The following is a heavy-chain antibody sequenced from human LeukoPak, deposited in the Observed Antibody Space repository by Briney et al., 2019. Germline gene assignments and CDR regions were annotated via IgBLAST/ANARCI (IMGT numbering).Heavy chain of an antibody. CDR3: ARDHRGGVGSSRWFDY. CDR1: GFTFSSYA. Sequence: PGGSLRLSCAASGFTFSSYAMHWVRQAPGKGLEWVAVISYDGSNKYYADSVEGRFTISRDNSRNTVYLQMNSLRAEDTAVYYCARDHRGGVGSSRWFDYWGQGTLVTVSS. D-gene: IGHD1-26*01. V-gene: IGHV3-30*04. J-gene: IGHJ4*02. CDR2: ISYDGSNK.